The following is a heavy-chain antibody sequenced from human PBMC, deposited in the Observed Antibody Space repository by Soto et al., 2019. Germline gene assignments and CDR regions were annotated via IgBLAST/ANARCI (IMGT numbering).Heavy chain of an antibody. CDR2: INHSGST. CDR3: ARGAPIVVVVAATQRRWFDP. D-gene: IGHD2-15*01. CDR1: GGSFSGYY. J-gene: IGHJ5*02. V-gene: IGHV4-34*01. Sequence: QVQLQQWGAGLLKPSETLSLTCAVYGGSFSGYYWSWIRQPPGKGLEWIGEINHSGSTNYNPSPKSRVTISVDTSKNQFSLKLSSVTAADTAVYYCARGAPIVVVVAATQRRWFDPWGQGTLVTVSS.